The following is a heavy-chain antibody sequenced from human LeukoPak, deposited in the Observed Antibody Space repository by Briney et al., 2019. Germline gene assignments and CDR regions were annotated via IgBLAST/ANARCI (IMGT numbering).Heavy chain of an antibody. CDR2: INHSGST. J-gene: IGHJ3*02. D-gene: IGHD6-13*01. CDR3: ARHSWTLSSSWLHDAFDI. CDR1: GGSFSGYY. Sequence: KPSETLSLTCAVYGGSFSGYYWSWIRQPPGKGLEWIGEINHSGSTNYNPSLKSRVTISVDTSKNQFSLKLSSVTAADTAVYYCARHSWTLSSSWLHDAFDIWGQGTMVTVSS. V-gene: IGHV4-34*01.